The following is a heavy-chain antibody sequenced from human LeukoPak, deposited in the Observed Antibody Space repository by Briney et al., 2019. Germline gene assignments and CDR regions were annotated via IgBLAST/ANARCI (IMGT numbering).Heavy chain of an antibody. CDR3: AKDSTDYFGSGSLAGPYYFDY. D-gene: IGHD3-10*01. Sequence: PGGSLRLSCAASAFTFSNYGIHWVRQAPGRGLEWVAFIRYDGNNKYYADSVKGRFTVSRDNSQNTLYLQMGSLRYEDTAVYFCAKDSTDYFGSGSLAGPYYFDYWGQGTLVTVSS. CDR2: IRYDGNNK. J-gene: IGHJ4*02. CDR1: AFTFSNYG. V-gene: IGHV3-30*02.